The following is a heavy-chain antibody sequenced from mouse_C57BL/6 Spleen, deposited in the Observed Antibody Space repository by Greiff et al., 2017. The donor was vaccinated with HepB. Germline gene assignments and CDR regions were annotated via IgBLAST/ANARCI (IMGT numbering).Heavy chain of an antibody. Sequence: EVQLQQSGEELVKPGASVKLSCTASGFNIKDYYMHWVKQRTEQGLEWIGRIDPEDGETKYAPKFQGKATITADTSSNTAYLQLSSLTSEDTAVYYCARKYYGSSGFAYWGQGTLVTVSA. CDR2: IDPEDGET. J-gene: IGHJ3*01. D-gene: IGHD1-1*01. CDR1: GFNIKDYY. V-gene: IGHV14-2*01. CDR3: ARKYYGSSGFAY.